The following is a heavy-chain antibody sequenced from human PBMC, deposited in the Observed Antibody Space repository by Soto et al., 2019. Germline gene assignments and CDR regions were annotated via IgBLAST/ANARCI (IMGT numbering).Heavy chain of an antibody. Sequence: GYLRLSDAASGFTFSRYAMSWVRQAPGKGLEWVSAISGSGGSTYYADSVKGRFTISRDNSKNTLYLQMNSLRAEDTAVYYCAKDDGYDAFDIWGQGTMVTVSS. CDR2: ISGSGGST. V-gene: IGHV3-23*01. CDR3: AKDDGYDAFDI. CDR1: GFTFSRYA. J-gene: IGHJ3*02. D-gene: IGHD5-12*01.